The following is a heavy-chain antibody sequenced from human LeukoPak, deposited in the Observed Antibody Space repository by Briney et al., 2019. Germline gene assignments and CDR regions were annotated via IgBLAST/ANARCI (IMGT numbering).Heavy chain of an antibody. J-gene: IGHJ6*03. V-gene: IGHV3-30*04. CDR1: GFTFSSDA. Sequence: GGSLRLSCAASGFTFSSDAMSWVRQAPGKGLEWVAVISYDGSNKYYADSVKGRFTISRDNSKNTLYLQMNSLRAEDTAVYYCARGRGRLQPYYYYYMDVWGKGTTVTVSS. D-gene: IGHD5-24*01. CDR3: ARGRGRLQPYYYYYMDV. CDR2: ISYDGSNK.